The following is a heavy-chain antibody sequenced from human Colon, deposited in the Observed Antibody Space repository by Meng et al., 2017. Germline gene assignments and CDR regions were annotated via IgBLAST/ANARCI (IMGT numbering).Heavy chain of an antibody. D-gene: IGHD1-26*01. J-gene: IGHJ4*02. CDR2: IYSGGIS. CDR1: GYSVSSNSSY. Sequence: QVQLQESGPRLVKPSQNLSLTCTVSGYSVSSNSSYWTWIRQHPGTGLEWIGYIYSGGISHYNPSLKSRITMSIDTSKNQFSLQLTSVTAADTAIYYCARDPLAVGPTDRGLDSWGQGTLVTVSS. CDR3: ARDPLAVGPTDRGLDS. V-gene: IGHV4-31*03.